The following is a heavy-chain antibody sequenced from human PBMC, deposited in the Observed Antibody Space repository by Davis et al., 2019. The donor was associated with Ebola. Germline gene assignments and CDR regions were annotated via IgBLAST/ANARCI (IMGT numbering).Heavy chain of an antibody. CDR1: GYTFTDYY. CDR2: INPNSGVT. Sequence: AASVKVSCKASGYTFTDYYMQWVRQAPGQGLEWMGWINPNSGVTNYAQKFQDWVTMTRDTSTSTVYMELSSLSSEDTAVYYCATSYSLRFLGFDPWGQGTLVTVFS. J-gene: IGHJ5*02. V-gene: IGHV1-2*04. CDR3: ATSYSLRFLGFDP. D-gene: IGHD3-3*01.